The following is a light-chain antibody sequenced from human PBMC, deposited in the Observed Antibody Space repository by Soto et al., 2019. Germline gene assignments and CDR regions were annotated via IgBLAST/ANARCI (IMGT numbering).Light chain of an antibody. J-gene: IGKJ1*01. Sequence: EISMTQSPATLSVSPGERATLSCMASQSVSSNLAWYQQKPGQAPRLLISEASTRATGIPASFSGSGSGTEFTLAISSLQSEDFAVYYCQRFNNWPRTFGQGIKADFK. CDR1: QSVSSN. V-gene: IGKV3-15*01. CDR2: EAS. CDR3: QRFNNWPRT.